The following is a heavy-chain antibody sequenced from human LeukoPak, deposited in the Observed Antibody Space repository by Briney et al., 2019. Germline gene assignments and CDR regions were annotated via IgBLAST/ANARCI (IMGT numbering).Heavy chain of an antibody. CDR3: ARVLRYCSGGNCYSGGLGYMDV. D-gene: IGHD2-15*01. CDR1: GLTFSDYN. Sequence: PGGSLRLSCAASGLTFSDYNMRWIRQAPGKGLERVSSISRSGSTKYYADSVKGRFTISRDNAKNSLFLQMNSLRAEDTAVYYCARVLRYCSGGNCYSGGLGYMDVWGKGTTVTISS. CDR2: ISRSGSTK. V-gene: IGHV3-11*01. J-gene: IGHJ6*03.